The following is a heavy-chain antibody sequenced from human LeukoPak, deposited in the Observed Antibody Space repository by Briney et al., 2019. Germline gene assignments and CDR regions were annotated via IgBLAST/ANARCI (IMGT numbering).Heavy chain of an antibody. CDR3: AKDLWFGESH. D-gene: IGHD3-10*01. V-gene: IGHV3-23*01. CDR2: ISVSGSST. J-gene: IGHJ4*02. CDR1: GFTFSNYA. Sequence: PGGSLRLSCAASGFTFSNYAMSWVRQAPGKGLEWVSGISVSGSSTYYADSVRGRFSISRDNSKNTLYLQMNSPRAEDTAVYYCAKDLWFGESHWGQGTLVTVSS.